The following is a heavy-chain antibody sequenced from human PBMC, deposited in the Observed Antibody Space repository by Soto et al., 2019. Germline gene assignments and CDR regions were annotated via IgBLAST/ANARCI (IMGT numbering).Heavy chain of an antibody. D-gene: IGHD6-19*01. J-gene: IGHJ4*02. CDR1: GFSFSSYA. CDR3: ATSGSSGWDFDY. Sequence: LSCAASGFSFSSYAMNWARQAPGKGLEWVSYISSGSSSGTNIYYADSVKGRFTISRDNAKNSLYLQMNSLRDEDTAVYYCATSGSSGWDFDYWGPGTLVTVSS. V-gene: IGHV3-48*02. CDR2: ISSGSSSGTNI.